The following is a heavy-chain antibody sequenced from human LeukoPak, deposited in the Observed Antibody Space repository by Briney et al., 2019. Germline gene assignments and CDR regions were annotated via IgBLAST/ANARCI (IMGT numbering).Heavy chain of an antibody. Sequence: PSETLSLTCTVSGYSISSGYYWGWIRQPPGKGLEWIGGIYHSGSTYYNPSLKSRVTISVDTSKNQFSLKLSSVTAADTAVYYCASSIAAAGPNTFDYWGQGTLVTVSS. CDR2: IYHSGST. V-gene: IGHV4-38-2*02. CDR3: ASSIAAAGPNTFDY. J-gene: IGHJ4*02. CDR1: GYSISSGYY. D-gene: IGHD6-13*01.